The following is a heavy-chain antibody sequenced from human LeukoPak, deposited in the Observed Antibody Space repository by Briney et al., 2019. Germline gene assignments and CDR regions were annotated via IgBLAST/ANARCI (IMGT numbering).Heavy chain of an antibody. D-gene: IGHD3-22*01. J-gene: IGHJ1*01. Sequence: GRSLRLSCAASGYTFSSYAMHWVRQAPGKGLEWVAVISYEGNNKYYADSVKGRFTISRDNSKNTLYLQMNSLRAEDTAVYYCARDSGRSGYYLEYFQHWGQGTLVTVSS. CDR2: ISYEGNNK. CDR3: ARDSGRSGYYLEYFQH. CDR1: GYTFSSYA. V-gene: IGHV3-30-3*01.